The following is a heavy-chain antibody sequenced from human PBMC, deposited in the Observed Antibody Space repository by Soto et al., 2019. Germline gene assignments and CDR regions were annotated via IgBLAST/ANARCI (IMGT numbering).Heavy chain of an antibody. D-gene: IGHD1-26*01. CDR2: IYYSGST. CDR3: AGHRGSYRADFDY. V-gene: IGHV4-39*01. Sequence: SETLSLTCTVSGGSISSSSYYWGWIRQPPGKGLEWIGSIYYSGSTYYNPSLKSRVTISVDTSKNQFSLKLSSVTAADTAVYYCAGHRGSYRADFDYWGQGTLVTVSS. CDR1: GGSISSSSYY. J-gene: IGHJ4*02.